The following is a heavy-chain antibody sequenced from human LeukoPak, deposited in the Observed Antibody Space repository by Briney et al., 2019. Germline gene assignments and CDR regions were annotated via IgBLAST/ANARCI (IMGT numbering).Heavy chain of an antibody. V-gene: IGHV1-18*01. CDR2: ISAYNGNT. Sequence: GASVKVSCKASGYTFTSYGISWVRQAPGQGLEWMGWISAYNGNTNYAQKLQGRVTMTTDTSTSTAYMELRSLRSDDTAVYYCARGAGGCSSTSCYGDFDYWGQGTLVTVSS. D-gene: IGHD2-2*01. CDR1: GYTFTSYG. J-gene: IGHJ4*02. CDR3: ARGAGGCSSTSCYGDFDY.